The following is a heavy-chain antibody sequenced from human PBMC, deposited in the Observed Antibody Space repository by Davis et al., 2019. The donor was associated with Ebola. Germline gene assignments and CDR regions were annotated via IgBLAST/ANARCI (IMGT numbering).Heavy chain of an antibody. CDR2: IYHSGST. CDR3: ARDILGYCSGGSCYRYGMDV. CDR1: GGSISSSNW. D-gene: IGHD2-15*01. V-gene: IGHV4-4*02. Sequence: PSETLSLTCAVSGGSISSSNWWSWVRQPPGKGLEWIGEIYHSGSTNYNPSLKSRVTISVDRSKNQFSLKLSSVTAADTAVYYCARDILGYCSGGSCYRYGMDVWGQGTTVTVSS. J-gene: IGHJ6*02.